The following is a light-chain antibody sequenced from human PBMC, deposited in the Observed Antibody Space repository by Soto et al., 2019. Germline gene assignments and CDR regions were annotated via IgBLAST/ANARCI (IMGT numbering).Light chain of an antibody. J-gene: IGLJ1*01. V-gene: IGLV2-23*02. Sequence: QSALTQPASVSGSPGQSITISCTGNSSFVGSYNLVSWYQQHPGKAPKLMIYEVSKRPSGVSNRFSGSKSGNTASLTISGLQAEDEADYYCCSYAGSSTFVFGTGTKVTVL. CDR3: CSYAGSSTFV. CDR2: EVS. CDR1: SSFVGSYNL.